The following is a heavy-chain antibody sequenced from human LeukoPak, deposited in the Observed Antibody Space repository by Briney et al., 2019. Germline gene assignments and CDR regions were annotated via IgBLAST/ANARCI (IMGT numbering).Heavy chain of an antibody. CDR2: IYYSGNT. V-gene: IGHV4-39*07. J-gene: IGHJ6*03. Sequence: SETLSLTCTVSGVSISSSNSYWGWIRQPPGKGLEWIGSIYYSGNTYYNASLKSQVSISIDTSKNQFSLKLTSVTAADTAVYYCANVRYYGSGIYYYMDVWGKGTTVTVSS. D-gene: IGHD3-10*01. CDR3: ANVRYYGSGIYYYMDV. CDR1: GVSISSSNSY.